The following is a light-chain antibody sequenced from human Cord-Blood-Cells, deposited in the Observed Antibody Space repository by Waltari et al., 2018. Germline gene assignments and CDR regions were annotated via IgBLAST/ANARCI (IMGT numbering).Light chain of an antibody. CDR2: DAS. CDR3: QQRSNWPLT. CDR1: QSVSSY. J-gene: IGKJ3*01. V-gene: IGKV3-11*01. Sequence: EIVLTQSPATLSLSPGERATLSCRASQSVSSYLAWYQQKPGQAPRLLIYDASNRATGIPARFSGSGSGTDFTHTISSLEPEDFAVYYCQQRSNWPLTFGPGTKVDI.